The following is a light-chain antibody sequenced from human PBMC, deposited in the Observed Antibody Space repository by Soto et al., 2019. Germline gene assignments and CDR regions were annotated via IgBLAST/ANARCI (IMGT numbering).Light chain of an antibody. J-gene: IGLJ2*01. V-gene: IGLV1-44*01. CDR3: AVWDDSLGGL. Sequence: QSVLTQPPSASGTPGQRITISCSGSSSNIRSSPVNWYQQLPGAAPRLLIYTNTQRPSGVPDRFSGSKSATSASLAISGLQSEDEAVYYCAVWDDSLGGLFGGGTQLTVL. CDR2: TNT. CDR1: SSNIRSSP.